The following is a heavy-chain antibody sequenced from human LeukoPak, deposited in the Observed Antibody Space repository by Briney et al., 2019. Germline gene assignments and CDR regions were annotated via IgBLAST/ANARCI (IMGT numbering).Heavy chain of an antibody. Sequence: GGSLRLSCAASGFTFEDYGMSWVRQAPGKGLEWVSGINWTGGSTGYADSVKGRFTISRDDAKKSLYLQMNSLRAEDTAVYYCASGVNYFDYWGQGTPVTVSS. J-gene: IGHJ4*02. D-gene: IGHD3-3*01. V-gene: IGHV3-20*04. CDR1: GFTFEDYG. CDR2: INWTGGST. CDR3: ASGVNYFDY.